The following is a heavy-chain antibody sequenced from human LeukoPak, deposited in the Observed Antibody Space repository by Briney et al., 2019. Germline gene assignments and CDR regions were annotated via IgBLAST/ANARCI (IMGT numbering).Heavy chain of an antibody. CDR2: IYSGGST. CDR1: GFTFSSNY. J-gene: IGHJ4*02. D-gene: IGHD4-11*01. Sequence: GGSLRLSCAASGFTFSSNYMSWVRQAPGKGLEWGSVIYSGGSTYYADSVKGRFTISRDNSKNTLYLQMNSLRAEDTAVYYCARAKMTTVTTPFDYWGQGTPVTVSS. CDR3: ARAKMTTVTTPFDY. V-gene: IGHV3-66*01.